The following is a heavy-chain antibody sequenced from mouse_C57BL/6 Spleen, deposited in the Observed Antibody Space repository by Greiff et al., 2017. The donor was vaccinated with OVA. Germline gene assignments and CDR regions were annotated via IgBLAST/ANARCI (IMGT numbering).Heavy chain of an antibody. J-gene: IGHJ3*01. CDR3: ARWNSSGYWFAY. CDR1: GFNIKNTY. Sequence: EVKLEESVAELVRPGASVKLSCTASGFNIKNTYMHWVKQRPEQGLEWIGRIDPANGNTKYAPKFQGKATITADTSSNTAYLQLSSLTSEDTAIYYCARWNSSGYWFAYWGQGTLVTVSA. D-gene: IGHD3-2*02. CDR2: IDPANGNT. V-gene: IGHV14-3*01.